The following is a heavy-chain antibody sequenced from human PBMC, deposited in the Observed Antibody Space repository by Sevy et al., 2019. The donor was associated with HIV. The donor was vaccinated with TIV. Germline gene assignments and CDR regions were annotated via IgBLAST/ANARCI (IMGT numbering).Heavy chain of an antibody. D-gene: IGHD5-18*01. Sequence: ASVKVSCKASGYTFTNYDINWVRQATGQGLEWMGWMNPNSGDTGYTRKFQGRVTMTRNTSIRTAYMELNSLRSEDMAVYYCASGGIQLNAFDIWGQGTMVTVSS. CDR1: GYTFTNYD. J-gene: IGHJ3*02. CDR2: MNPNSGDT. CDR3: ASGGIQLNAFDI. V-gene: IGHV1-8*01.